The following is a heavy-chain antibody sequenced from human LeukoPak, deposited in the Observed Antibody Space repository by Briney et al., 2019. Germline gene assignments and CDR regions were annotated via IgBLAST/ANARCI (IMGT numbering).Heavy chain of an antibody. CDR1: GGSISSYY. CDR3: ARDRVHCNSTCCYGCFDP. Sequence: SETLSLTCTVSGGSISSYYWSWLRQPAGKGLEWIGRIYTGGSTNYNDSVKSRVTMSVDTSKNQFSLKLSSVTAADTAVYYCARDRVHCNSTCCYGCFDPWGQGTLVTVSS. V-gene: IGHV4-4*07. CDR2: IYTGGST. D-gene: IGHD2-2*01. J-gene: IGHJ5*02.